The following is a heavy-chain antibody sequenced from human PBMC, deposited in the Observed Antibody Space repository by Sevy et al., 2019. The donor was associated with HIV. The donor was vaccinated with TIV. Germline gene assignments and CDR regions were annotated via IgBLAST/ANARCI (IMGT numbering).Heavy chain of an antibody. CDR3: ARGPPDGSYDYFDY. CDR2: ISGSSNYI. J-gene: IGHJ4*02. Sequence: GGSLRLSCAASGFTFSSYNMNWVRQAPGKGLEWVSSISGSSNYIYYTESLKGRFFISRDNAKNTLYLQMNSLRADDTAVYYCARGPPDGSYDYFDYWGQGTLVTVSS. V-gene: IGHV3-21*06. CDR1: GFTFSSYN. D-gene: IGHD1-26*01.